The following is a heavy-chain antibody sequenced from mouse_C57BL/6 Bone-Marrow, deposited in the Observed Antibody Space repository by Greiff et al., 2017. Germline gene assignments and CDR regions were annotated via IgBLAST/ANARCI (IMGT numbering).Heavy chain of an antibody. V-gene: IGHV1-39*01. J-gene: IGHJ3*01. CDR2: INPNYGTT. Sequence: EVKLMESGPELVKPGASVKISCKASGYSFTDYNMNWVKQSNGKSLEWIGVINPNYGTTSYNQKFKGKATLTVDQSSSTAYMQLNSLTSEDSAVYDCAREEGASKLFAYWGQGTLVTVSA. CDR1: GYSFTDYN. D-gene: IGHD2-5*01. CDR3: AREEGASKLFAY.